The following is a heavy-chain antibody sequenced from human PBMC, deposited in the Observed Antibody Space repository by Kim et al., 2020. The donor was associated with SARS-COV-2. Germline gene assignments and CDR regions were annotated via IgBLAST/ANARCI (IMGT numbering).Heavy chain of an antibody. V-gene: IGHV3-9*01. D-gene: IGHD6-19*01. CDR3: AKDIEVAAFYYFDY. Sequence: ADSVKGRFTISRDNAKNSLYLQMNSLRADDTALYYCAKDIEVAAFYYFDYWGQGTLVTVSS. J-gene: IGHJ4*02.